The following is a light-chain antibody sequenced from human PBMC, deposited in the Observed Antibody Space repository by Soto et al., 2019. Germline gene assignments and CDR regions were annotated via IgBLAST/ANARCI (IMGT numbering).Light chain of an antibody. CDR1: QGVSSN. CDR2: GAS. CDR3: QQYNYWKLS. V-gene: IGKV3-15*01. J-gene: IGKJ4*01. Sequence: ETVMTQSPVTLSVSPGERATLSCRASQGVSSNLAWYQQKPGQVPRLLIYGASTRATGIPARFSGSGSGTEFTLTISSLQSEDFAVYYCQQYNYWKLSFGGGTKVEIK.